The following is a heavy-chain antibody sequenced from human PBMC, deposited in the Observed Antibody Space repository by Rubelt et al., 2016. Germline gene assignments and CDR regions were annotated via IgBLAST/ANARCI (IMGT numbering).Heavy chain of an antibody. CDR3: ARFAIGGHSSGYLFDY. J-gene: IGHJ4*02. CDR2: INPSGGST. CDR1: GYTFTSYY. V-gene: IGHV1-46*01. D-gene: IGHD3-22*01. Sequence: QVQLVQSGAEVKKPGASVKVSCKASGYTFTSYYMHWVRQAPGQGLEWMGIINPSGGSTSYGQKCQGRVAMTRETSTSTGYMELGSLRSEDTAVYYCARFAIGGHSSGYLFDYWGQGTLVTVSS.